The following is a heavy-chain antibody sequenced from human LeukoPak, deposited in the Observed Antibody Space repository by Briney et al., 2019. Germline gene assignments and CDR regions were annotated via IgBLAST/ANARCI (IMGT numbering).Heavy chain of an antibody. V-gene: IGHV3-30*04. CDR3: ARPLWFGESGGFDI. J-gene: IGHJ3*02. CDR1: GFTFSSYA. CDR2: ISYDGSNK. Sequence: QPGRSLRLSCAASGFTFSSYAMHWVRQAPGKGLEWVAVISYDGSNKYYADSVKGRFTISRDNSKNTLYLQMNNLRAEDTAVYYCARPLWFGESGGFDIWGQGTMVTVSS. D-gene: IGHD3-10*01.